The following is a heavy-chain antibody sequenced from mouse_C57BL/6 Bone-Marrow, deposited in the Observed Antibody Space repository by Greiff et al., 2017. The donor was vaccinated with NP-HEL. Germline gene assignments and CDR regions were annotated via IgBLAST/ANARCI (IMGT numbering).Heavy chain of an antibody. CDR2: FHPYNDDT. D-gene: IGHD3-3*01. CDR1: GYTFTNYP. V-gene: IGHV1-47*01. CDR3: ARWGPGPAMDY. Sequence: QVQLKESGAELVKPGASVKMSCKASGYTFTNYPIEWMKQKHRKSLEWIGNFHPYNDDTKYNEKFKGKATLTVEKSSSTVYLELSRLTSDDSAVYYCARWGPGPAMDYWGQGTSVTVSS. J-gene: IGHJ4*01.